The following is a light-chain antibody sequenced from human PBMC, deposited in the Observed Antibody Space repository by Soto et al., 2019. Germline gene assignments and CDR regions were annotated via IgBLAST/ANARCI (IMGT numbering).Light chain of an antibody. CDR3: QQYNSYPS. Sequence: DIQMTQSPSTLSASVGDRVTITCRASQSISSWLAWYQQKPGKAPKLLIYKASSFESGVPSRFSGSGSGTEFTLTISRLQHDDFATYYCQQYNSYPSFVGGTKVEIK. J-gene: IGKJ4*01. V-gene: IGKV1-5*03. CDR2: KAS. CDR1: QSISSW.